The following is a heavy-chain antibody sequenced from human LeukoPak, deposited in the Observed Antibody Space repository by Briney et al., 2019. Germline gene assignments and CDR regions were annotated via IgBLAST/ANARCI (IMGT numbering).Heavy chain of an antibody. CDR3: ARGLCGGDCYDY. CDR2: ISSNSDYI. CDR1: GFTFSSYH. V-gene: IGHV3-21*01. J-gene: IGHJ4*02. D-gene: IGHD2-21*01. Sequence: GGSLRLSCAASGFTFSSYHINWVRQAPGKGLEWVSSISSNSDYIYYADSVKGRFTISRDNAKNSLYLQMNSLRAEDTAVYYCARGLCGGDCYDYWGQGTLVTVSS.